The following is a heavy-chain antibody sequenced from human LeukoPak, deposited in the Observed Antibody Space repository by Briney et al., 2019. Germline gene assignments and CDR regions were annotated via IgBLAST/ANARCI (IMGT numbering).Heavy chain of an antibody. V-gene: IGHV3-30-3*01. CDR3: ARQSYDFWSRSMDV. Sequence: PGGSLRLSCAASGFTFSSSAVHWVRQAPGKGLEWIAFISFNGDIKYYADSVMGRFSISRDNSKNMVYLQMNSLRAEDTALYYCARQSYDFWSRSMDVWGQGTMVTVSS. J-gene: IGHJ6*02. CDR1: GFTFSSSA. CDR2: ISFNGDIK. D-gene: IGHD3-3*01.